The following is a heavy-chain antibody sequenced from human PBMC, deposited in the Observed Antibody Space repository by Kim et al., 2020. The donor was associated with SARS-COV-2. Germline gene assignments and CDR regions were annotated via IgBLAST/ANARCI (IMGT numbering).Heavy chain of an antibody. D-gene: IGHD3-22*01. V-gene: IGHV1-24*01. J-gene: IGHJ3*02. CDR3: ATDGSYYDSFDI. Sequence: IYAQKFQGRVTMTEDTPTDTAYMELSSLRSEDTAVYYCATDGSYYDSFDIWGQGTMVTVSS.